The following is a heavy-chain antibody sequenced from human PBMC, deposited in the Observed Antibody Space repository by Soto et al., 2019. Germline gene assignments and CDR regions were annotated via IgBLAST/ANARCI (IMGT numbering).Heavy chain of an antibody. Sequence: VQLVESGGGVVQHGRSLRLSCAASGFTFSSYAMHWVRQAPGKGLVWVAVISYDGSNKYYSDSVKGRFTISRDNSKNTLYLQMNSLTAEDTAVYYCARSDPSTAAMPAFTFDYGGQGTLVIVSS. CDR1: GFTFSSYA. D-gene: IGHD2-2*01. CDR3: ARSDPSTAAMPAFTFDY. CDR2: ISYDGSNK. V-gene: IGHV3-30-3*01. J-gene: IGHJ4*02.